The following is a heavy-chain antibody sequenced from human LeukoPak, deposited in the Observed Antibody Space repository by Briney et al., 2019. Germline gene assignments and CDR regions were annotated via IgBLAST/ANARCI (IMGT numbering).Heavy chain of an antibody. D-gene: IGHD5-12*01. V-gene: IGHV4-4*07. CDR2: IYGSGST. Sequence: SETLSLTCTVSGGSIRSYWSWIRQPAGKGLEWIGRIYGSGSTDYNPSLKSRVTMSIDTSKNQFSLKLSSVTAADTAVYYCARDGGYSGYGPIDYWGQGTLVTVSS. CDR1: GGSIRSY. J-gene: IGHJ4*02. CDR3: ARDGGYSGYGPIDY.